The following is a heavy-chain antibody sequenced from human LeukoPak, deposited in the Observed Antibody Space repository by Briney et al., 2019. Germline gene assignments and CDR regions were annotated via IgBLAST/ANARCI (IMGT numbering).Heavy chain of an antibody. D-gene: IGHD3-10*01. CDR1: GGSISSSNW. V-gene: IGHV4-4*02. Sequence: SETLSLTCAVSGGSISSSNWWSWVRQPPGKGLEWIGEIYHSGSTNYNPSLKSRVTISVDKSKNQFSLKLSSVTAADTAVYYCASFLRLVSFGSPFGAFDIWGQGTMVTVSS. CDR3: ASFLRLVSFGSPFGAFDI. CDR2: IYHSGST. J-gene: IGHJ3*02.